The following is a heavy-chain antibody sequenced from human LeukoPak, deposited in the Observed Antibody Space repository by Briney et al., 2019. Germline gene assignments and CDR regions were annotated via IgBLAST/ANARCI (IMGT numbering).Heavy chain of an antibody. J-gene: IGHJ4*02. V-gene: IGHV1-46*01. CDR3: ATQAWIHLWLQFDY. Sequence: GASVKVSCKASGYTFTNYYMHWVRQAPGQGLEWMGLINPSGGSTTYAQKFQGRVTMTRDTSTSTVYMEMSSLRSEDTAAYYCATQAWIHLWLQFDYWGQGTLVTVSS. D-gene: IGHD5-18*01. CDR1: GYTFTNYY. CDR2: INPSGGST.